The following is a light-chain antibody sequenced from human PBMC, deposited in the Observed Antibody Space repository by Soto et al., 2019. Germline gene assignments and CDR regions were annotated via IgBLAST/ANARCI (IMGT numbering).Light chain of an antibody. V-gene: IGKV3-20*01. CDR1: QSVTSNY. CDR3: QQSYRTPYT. Sequence: EIVLTQSPGTLSLSPGERATLSCRASQSVTSNYLAWYQQKPGQAPRLLIFGASIRDTGIPDSFSGSGSGTDFTLTISSLQPEDFATYYCQQSYRTPYTFGQGTKLETK. J-gene: IGKJ2*01. CDR2: GAS.